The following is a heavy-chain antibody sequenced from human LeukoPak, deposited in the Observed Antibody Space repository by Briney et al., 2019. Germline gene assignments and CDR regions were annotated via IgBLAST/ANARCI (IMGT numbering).Heavy chain of an antibody. J-gene: IGHJ5*02. Sequence: GGSLRLSCAASGFTFSSFGIHWVRQAPGKGLEWVAVISYDGNHKFYADSVKGRFTISRDNSKNTLYLEMNSLRTEDTAMYYCAKGVTSGYPANWFDPWGQGTLVTVSS. D-gene: IGHD3-22*01. CDR3: AKGVTSGYPANWFDP. CDR1: GFTFSSFG. V-gene: IGHV3-30*18. CDR2: ISYDGNHK.